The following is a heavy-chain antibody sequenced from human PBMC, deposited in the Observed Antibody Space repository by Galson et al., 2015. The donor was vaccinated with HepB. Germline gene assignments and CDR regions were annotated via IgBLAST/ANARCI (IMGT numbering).Heavy chain of an antibody. CDR3: ARDKYSSSWYQGRDAFDI. D-gene: IGHD6-13*01. J-gene: IGHJ3*02. CDR2: ISSSGSTI. Sequence: SLRLSCAASGFTFSDYYMSWIRQAPGKGLEWVSYISSSGSTIYYADSVKGRFTISRDNAKSSLYLQMNSLRAEDTAVYYCARDKYSSSWYQGRDAFDIWGQGTMVTVSS. CDR1: GFTFSDYY. V-gene: IGHV3-11*01.